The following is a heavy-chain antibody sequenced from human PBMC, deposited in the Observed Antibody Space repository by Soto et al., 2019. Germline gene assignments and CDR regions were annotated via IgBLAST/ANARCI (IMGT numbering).Heavy chain of an antibody. J-gene: IGHJ4*02. Sequence: QVQLVESGGGVVQPGRSLRLSCAASGFTFSSYGMHWVRQAPGKGPEWVTVISYDGKVAYYADSVKGRFTISRDNSKNTLYLQMNSLRTEDTAMYYCAKEGPITNWYFDYWGQGTLVTVSS. V-gene: IGHV3-30*18. CDR3: AKEGPITNWYFDY. CDR2: ISYDGKVA. CDR1: GFTFSSYG. D-gene: IGHD1-1*01.